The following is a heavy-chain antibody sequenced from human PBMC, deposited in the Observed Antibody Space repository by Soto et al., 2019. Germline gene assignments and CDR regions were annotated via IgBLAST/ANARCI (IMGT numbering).Heavy chain of an antibody. CDR3: ARRIPIFGVVIHPRYNWFAP. CDR1: GGSISSSSYY. V-gene: IGHV4-39*01. CDR2: IYYSGST. J-gene: IGHJ5*02. Sequence: SETLSLTCAVSGGSISSSSYYWGWIRQPPGKGLEWIGSIYYSGSTYYNPSLKSRVTISVDTSKNQFSLKLSSVTAADTAVYYCARRIPIFGVVIHPRYNWFAPWGQGTLVTVSS. D-gene: IGHD3-3*01.